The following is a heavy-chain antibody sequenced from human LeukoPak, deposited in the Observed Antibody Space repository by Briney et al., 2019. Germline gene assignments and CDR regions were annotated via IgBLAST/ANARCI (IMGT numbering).Heavy chain of an antibody. Sequence: GGSLRLSCAASGVTFSRDCMSWVCQAPGKGLEWVANTKQDGSEKYYLESVKGRFTISRDNAKNSLYLHMNSLTGEDTPVYYCALSSGNYAIPFDYWGQGTLVTVSS. J-gene: IGHJ4*02. CDR1: GVTFSRDC. D-gene: IGHD1-26*01. CDR3: ALSSGNYAIPFDY. CDR2: TKQDGSEK. V-gene: IGHV3-7*01.